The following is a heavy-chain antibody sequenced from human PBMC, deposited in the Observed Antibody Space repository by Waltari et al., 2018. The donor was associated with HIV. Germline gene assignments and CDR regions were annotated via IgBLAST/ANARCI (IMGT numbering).Heavy chain of an antibody. CDR1: GFTFSSPW. V-gene: IGHV3-7*04. CDR3: ARGYDFRSGPTYYFDY. J-gene: IGHJ4*02. CDR2: MNQDVSER. Sequence: EVRLVESGGGLVQPGGSLRLSCAASGFTFSSPWMSWVRQTPGKGLEWVANMNQDVSERYYVDSVRGRFTISRDNAKNSLYLQMNSLRAEDTAVYYCARGYDFRSGPTYYFDYWGQGTLVTVSS. D-gene: IGHD3-3*01.